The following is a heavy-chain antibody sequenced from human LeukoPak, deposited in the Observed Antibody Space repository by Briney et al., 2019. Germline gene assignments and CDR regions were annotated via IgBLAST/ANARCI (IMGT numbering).Heavy chain of an antibody. V-gene: IGHV3-11*04. Sequence: PAGSLRLSCAASGFTFSDYYTSWIRQAPGKGLQWVSYSSSGGSAIYYADSVKGRFTISRDNAKNSVYLQMNSLRAEDTAVYYCATTRYSSASYSVYWGQGTLVTVSS. CDR2: SSSGGSAI. J-gene: IGHJ4*02. CDR3: ATTRYSSASYSVY. D-gene: IGHD6-19*01. CDR1: GFTFSDYY.